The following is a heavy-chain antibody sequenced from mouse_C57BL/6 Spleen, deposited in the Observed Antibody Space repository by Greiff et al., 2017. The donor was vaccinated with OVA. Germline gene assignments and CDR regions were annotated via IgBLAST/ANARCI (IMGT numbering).Heavy chain of an antibody. Sequence: QVQLKESGAELVKPGASVKISCKASGYAFSSYWMNWVKQRPGKGLEWIGQIYPGDGDTNYNGKFKGKATLTADKSSSTAYMQLSSLTSEDSAVYFCARGDLASNGAMDYWGQGTSVTVSS. V-gene: IGHV1-80*01. D-gene: IGHD2-5*01. CDR2: IYPGDGDT. CDR3: ARGDLASNGAMDY. CDR1: GYAFSSYW. J-gene: IGHJ4*01.